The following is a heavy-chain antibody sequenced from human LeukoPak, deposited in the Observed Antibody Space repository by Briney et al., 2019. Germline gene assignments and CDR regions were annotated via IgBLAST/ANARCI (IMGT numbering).Heavy chain of an antibody. V-gene: IGHV4-34*01. CDR1: GGSFSGYY. CDR3: AKVMGWFGGFDY. Sequence: SETLSLTCAVYGGSFSGYYWSWIRQPPGKGLEWIGEINHSGSTNYNPPLKSRVTISVDTSKNQFSLKLSSVTAADTAVYYCAKVMGWFGGFDYWGQGTLVTVSS. J-gene: IGHJ4*02. CDR2: INHSGST. D-gene: IGHD3-10*01.